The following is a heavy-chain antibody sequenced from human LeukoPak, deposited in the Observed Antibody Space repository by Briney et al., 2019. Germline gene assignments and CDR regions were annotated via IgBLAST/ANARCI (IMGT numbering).Heavy chain of an antibody. CDR2: ISSSSSYI. D-gene: IGHD3-16*02. CDR3: ARGEHDYVWGSYRPFVGESDY. CDR1: GFTFSSYS. Sequence: GSLRLSCAASGFTFSSYSMNWARQAPGKGLEWVSSISSSSSYIYYADSVKGRFTISRDNAKNSLYLQMNSLRAEDTAVYYCARGEHDYVWGSYRPFVGESDYWGQGTLVTVSS. J-gene: IGHJ4*02. V-gene: IGHV3-21*01.